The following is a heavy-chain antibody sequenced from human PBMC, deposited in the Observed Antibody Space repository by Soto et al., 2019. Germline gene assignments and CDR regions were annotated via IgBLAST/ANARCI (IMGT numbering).Heavy chain of an antibody. J-gene: IGHJ4*02. CDR1: GGSISSGNYY. CDR3: ARENRGTVTSFDY. V-gene: IGHV4-30-4*01. Sequence: SETLSLTCTVSGGSISSGNYYWSWIRQPPGKGLEWIGYIYYSGSTYYNPSLKSRVTISVDTSKNQFSLKLSSVTAADTAVYYCARENRGTVTSFDYCGQGTLVTVYS. CDR2: IYYSGST. D-gene: IGHD4-17*01.